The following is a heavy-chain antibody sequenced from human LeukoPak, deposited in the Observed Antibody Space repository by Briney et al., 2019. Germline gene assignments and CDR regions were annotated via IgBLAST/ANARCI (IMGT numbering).Heavy chain of an antibody. CDR1: GFRFSSYW. J-gene: IGHJ5*02. CDR2: LNQDGSDK. V-gene: IGHV3-7*01. CDR3: ARDAYDYASES. Sequence: QSGGSLRLSCAASGFRFSSYWMTWVRQAPGKGLEWVANLNQDGSDKKYVDSVKGRFTISRDNAENSLYLQMNSLRVEDTALYYCARDAYDYASESWGQGTLVTVSS. D-gene: IGHD2-2*01.